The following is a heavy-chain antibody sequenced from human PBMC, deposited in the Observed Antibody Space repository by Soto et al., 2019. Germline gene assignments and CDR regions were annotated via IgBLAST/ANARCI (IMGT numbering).Heavy chain of an antibody. CDR1: GGTFSSYA. Sequence: SVKVSCKASGGTFSSYAISWVRQAPGQGLEWMGGIIPIFGTANYAQKFQGRVTITADESTSTAYMELRSLRSEDTAVYYCASVHCSSTGCYPRYYYGMDVWGQGTTVTVSS. CDR2: IIPIFGTA. CDR3: ASVHCSSTGCYPRYYYGMDV. D-gene: IGHD2-2*01. J-gene: IGHJ6*02. V-gene: IGHV1-69*13.